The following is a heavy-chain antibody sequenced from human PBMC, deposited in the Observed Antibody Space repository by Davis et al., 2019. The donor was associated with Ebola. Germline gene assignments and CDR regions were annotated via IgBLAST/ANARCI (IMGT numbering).Heavy chain of an antibody. V-gene: IGHV1-69*10. CDR1: ELTFISHP. J-gene: IGHJ4*02. CDR2: IIPVLDVK. CDR3: ARHAGTTMTSFFQH. Sequence: SSVKVPCKISELTFISHPISWLRQAPSQVLEWIGGIIPVLDVKQYAESFQGRIIITADESTSTAFMELSRLTSDDTAIYYCARHAGTTMTSFFQHWGQGTLVTVSS. D-gene: IGHD1-14*01.